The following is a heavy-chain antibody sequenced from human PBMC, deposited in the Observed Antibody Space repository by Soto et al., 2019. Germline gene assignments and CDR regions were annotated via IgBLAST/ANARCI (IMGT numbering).Heavy chain of an antibody. CDR1: GYSFTNYG. V-gene: IGHV1-18*04. J-gene: IGHJ4*02. Sequence: ASVQVSFKTSGYSFTNYGINWVRQAPGQGLEWMGWIRPFTGDTHYTQSLQGRITVTTDRSTNTAYMELRSLRSADTAVYYCARSCSGGSCHSAYWGQGTLVTVSS. D-gene: IGHD2-15*01. CDR3: ARSCSGGSCHSAY. CDR2: IRPFTGDT.